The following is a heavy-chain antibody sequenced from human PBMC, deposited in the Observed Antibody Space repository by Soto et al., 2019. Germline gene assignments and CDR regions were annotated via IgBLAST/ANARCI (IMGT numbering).Heavy chain of an antibody. CDR1: RGTFNTSP. CDR2: ILPVFGRV. J-gene: IGHJ6*02. Sequence: QVQLTQSGAEVKKPGSSVRVSCQTSRGTFNTSPISWMRQAPGQGLEWLGDILPVFGRVNYAQQFQDRLNLTADESTTRVCMEVTRLTPEATGVYFCATAQLRGRHYDFRSPPTVALYHYGLGVWGQGNTVIVSS. CDR3: ATAQLRGRHYDFRSPPTVALYHYGLGV. D-gene: IGHD3-3*01. V-gene: IGHV1-69*01.